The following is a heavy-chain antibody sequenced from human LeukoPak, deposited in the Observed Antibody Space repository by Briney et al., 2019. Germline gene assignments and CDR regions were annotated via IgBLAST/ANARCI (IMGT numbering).Heavy chain of an antibody. J-gene: IGHJ4*02. D-gene: IGHD2-15*01. V-gene: IGHV1-18*01. CDR1: GYTFTSYG. Sequence: GASVKVSCKASGYTFTSYGISWVRQAPGQGLEWMGWISGYNGNTNYAQKLQGRVTMTTDTSTSTAYMELRTLRSDDTAVYYCARYDRYCSGGDCHYYFDSWGQGTLVTVSS. CDR2: ISGYNGNT. CDR3: ARYDRYCSGGDCHYYFDS.